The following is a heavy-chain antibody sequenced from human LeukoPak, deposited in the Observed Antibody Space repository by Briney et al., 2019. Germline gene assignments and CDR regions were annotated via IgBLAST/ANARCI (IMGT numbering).Heavy chain of an antibody. CDR3: ARPAKFCSSTSCPQAGWFDP. Sequence: SETLSLTCTVSGGSISSSNYYWGWIRQPPGKGLQWIGSIYYSGSTYYNPSLKSRVTISVDTSKNQFSLKLSSVTAADTAVYYCARPAKFCSSTSCPQAGWFDPWGQGTLVTVSS. J-gene: IGHJ5*02. D-gene: IGHD2-2*01. V-gene: IGHV4-39*01. CDR2: IYYSGST. CDR1: GGSISSSNYY.